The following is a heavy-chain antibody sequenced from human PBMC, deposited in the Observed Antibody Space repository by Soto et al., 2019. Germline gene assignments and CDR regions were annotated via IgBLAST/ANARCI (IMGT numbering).Heavy chain of an antibody. D-gene: IGHD1-7*01. Sequence: ASVKVSCKASGYTFTSYDINWVRQATGQGLEWMGWMNPNSGNTGHAQKFQGRGTMTRNTSISTAYMELSSLSSEETAVYYCARGLTELELRRDYWGQGTLVTVSS. CDR1: GYTFTSYD. CDR3: ARGLTELELRRDY. J-gene: IGHJ4*02. V-gene: IGHV1-8*01. CDR2: MNPNSGNT.